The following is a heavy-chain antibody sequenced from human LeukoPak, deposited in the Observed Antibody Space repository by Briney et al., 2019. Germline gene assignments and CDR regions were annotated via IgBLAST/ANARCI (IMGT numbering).Heavy chain of an antibody. Sequence: ASVKVSCKASGYTFTSYGVSWVRQAPGQGLEWMGWISVYNGNTKYAQKLQGRLTMTTDTSTTTAYMELRSLRSDDTAVYYCAGHIMTGTTDYYYYGMDVWGQGTTVTVSS. V-gene: IGHV1-18*01. J-gene: IGHJ6*02. D-gene: IGHD1-1*01. CDR2: ISVYNGNT. CDR3: AGHIMTGTTDYYYYGMDV. CDR1: GYTFTSYG.